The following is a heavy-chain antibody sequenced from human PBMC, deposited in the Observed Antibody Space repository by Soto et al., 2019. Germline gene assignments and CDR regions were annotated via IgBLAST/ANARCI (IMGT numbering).Heavy chain of an antibody. CDR3: AREGVSSSWYNYYGMDV. CDR2: IYYSGST. Sequence: SETLSLTCTVSGGSISSFYWSWIRQPPGKGLEWIGYIYYSGSTNYNPSLKSRVTISVDTSKNQFSLKLSSVTAADTAVYYCAREGVSSSWYNYYGMDVWGQGTTVTVSS. J-gene: IGHJ6*02. CDR1: GGSISSFY. D-gene: IGHD6-13*01. V-gene: IGHV4-59*01.